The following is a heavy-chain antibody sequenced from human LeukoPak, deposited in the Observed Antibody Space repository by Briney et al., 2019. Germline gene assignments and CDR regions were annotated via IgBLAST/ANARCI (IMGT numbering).Heavy chain of an antibody. D-gene: IGHD3-10*01. J-gene: IGHJ6*02. Sequence: GGSLRLSCAASGFTFSNYDMYWVRQVTGKGPEWVSAIGTAGDTHYPGSLKGRFTISRENAKNSLYLQMNSLTAGDTAVYYCARAGVTMVRGLDYGMDVWGQGTTVTVSS. V-gene: IGHV3-13*01. CDR3: ARAGVTMVRGLDYGMDV. CDR2: IGTAGDT. CDR1: GFTFSNYD.